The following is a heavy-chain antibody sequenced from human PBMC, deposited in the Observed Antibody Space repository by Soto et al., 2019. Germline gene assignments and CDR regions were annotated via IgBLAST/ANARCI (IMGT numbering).Heavy chain of an antibody. CDR1: GASFSRGGYS. Sequence: QVQLQESGPGLWNPSQTLSLTCPVSGASFSRGGYSWSWNRQHPGKGLEWIGYIYYSGRTYHNPSLRSRVTISVDTSKTQFSLKLSSVTAADTAVYYCAREPSIWGQGTLVTVSS. V-gene: IGHV4-31*03. J-gene: IGHJ4*02. CDR2: IYYSGRT. CDR3: AREPSI.